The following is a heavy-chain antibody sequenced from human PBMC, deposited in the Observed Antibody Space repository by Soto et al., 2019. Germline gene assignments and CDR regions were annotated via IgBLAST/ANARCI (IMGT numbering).Heavy chain of an antibody. D-gene: IGHD3-22*01. CDR3: TRHLESPLIVVVPFEY. CDR1: GFSVSGSY. CDR2: IYRGGGT. Sequence: PGGSLRLSCAASGFSVSGSYMGWVRQAPGKGLEWVSVIYRGGGTYYVDSVKGRFTISRDDSKNTAYLQMNSLKTEDTAVYYCTRHLESPLIVVVPFEYWGQGTLVTVSS. J-gene: IGHJ4*02. V-gene: IGHV3-53*01.